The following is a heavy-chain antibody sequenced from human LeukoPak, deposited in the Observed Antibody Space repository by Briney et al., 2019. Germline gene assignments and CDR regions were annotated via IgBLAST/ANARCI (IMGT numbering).Heavy chain of an antibody. V-gene: IGHV3-30*02. CDR2: IRYDGSNQ. D-gene: IGHD6-13*01. CDR3: AKDDSTSWYYFDY. CDR1: RFTFSSYG. Sequence: SGGSLRPSCAASRFTFSSYGMHWVRQAPGKGLQWVAYIRYDGSNQYYADSAKGRFTISRDNSKNTLYVQMNSLRSEDTAVYYCAKDDSTSWYYFDYWGQGTLVTVSS. J-gene: IGHJ4*02.